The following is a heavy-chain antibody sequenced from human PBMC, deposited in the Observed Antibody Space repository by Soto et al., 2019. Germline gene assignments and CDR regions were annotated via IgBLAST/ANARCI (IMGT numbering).Heavy chain of an antibody. D-gene: IGHD1-26*01. J-gene: IGHJ3*02. Sequence: ASVKVSCKASGYTFTSYYMHWVRQAPGKGLEWMGIINPSGGSTIYAQKFQGRVTMTEDTSTNTAYMELSSLRSEDTAVYYSATGFTLVGASDAFDIWGQGTMVTVSS. V-gene: IGHV1-46*01. CDR3: ATGFTLVGASDAFDI. CDR2: INPSGGST. CDR1: GYTFTSYY.